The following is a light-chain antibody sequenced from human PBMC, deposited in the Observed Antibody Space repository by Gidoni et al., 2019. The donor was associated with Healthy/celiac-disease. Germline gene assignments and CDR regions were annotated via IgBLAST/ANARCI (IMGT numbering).Light chain of an antibody. V-gene: IGKV3-20*01. J-gene: IGKJ2*01. CDR3: QQYGSSRT. CDR1: QSVSSSC. CDR2: GAS. Sequence: EIVLTQSPGTLSLSPGERATLSCRASQSVSSSCLAWYQQKPGQAPRLLIYGASSRATGIPDRFSGSGSGTDFTLTISRLEPEDFAVYYCQQYGSSRTFGQGTKLEIK.